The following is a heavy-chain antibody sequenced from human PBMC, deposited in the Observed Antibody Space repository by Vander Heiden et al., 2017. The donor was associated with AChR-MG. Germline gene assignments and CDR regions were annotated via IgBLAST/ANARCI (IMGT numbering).Heavy chain of an antibody. CDR1: GDSVSRRSGA. D-gene: IGHD3-16*02. Sequence: QVQLPQSGPGLVKPSQTLSLPCAIPGDSVSRRSGAWTWIRQSPSRGLEWLGRTYYRSKWYNDYAVSVKGRITIIPDTSKNQFSRQLNSVTPEDTVVYYCASTFGGIIGYVWGQGTMVTVSS. CDR2: TYYRSKWYN. V-gene: IGHV6-1*01. J-gene: IGHJ3*01. CDR3: ASTFGGIIGYV.